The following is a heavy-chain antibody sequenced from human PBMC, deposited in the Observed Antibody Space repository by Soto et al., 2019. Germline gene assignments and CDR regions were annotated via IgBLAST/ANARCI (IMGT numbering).Heavy chain of an antibody. CDR2: IVVGSGNT. J-gene: IGHJ4*02. CDR3: AALLGGTVGDYGDYPDY. D-gene: IGHD4-17*01. CDR1: GFTFTSSA. V-gene: IGHV1-58*02. Sequence: QMQLVQSGPEVKKPGTSVKVSCKASGFTFTSSAMQWVRQARGQRLEWIGWIVVGSGNTNYAQKFQERVTITRDMSTSTAYMELSSLRSEDTAVYYCAALLGGTVGDYGDYPDYWGQGTLVTVSS.